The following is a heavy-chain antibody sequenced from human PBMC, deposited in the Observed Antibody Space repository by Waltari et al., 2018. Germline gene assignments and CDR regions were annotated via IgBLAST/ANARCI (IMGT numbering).Heavy chain of an antibody. Sequence: QVQLVQSGAAVKKPGSSVKVSCKASGGTFSSYPLSWVRQAPGQGREWMGGIIHSFGTANYAQKFQGRVTITTDESTSTAYMELSSLRSEDTAVYYCASQVGATSYYYYGMDVWGQGTTVTVSS. V-gene: IGHV1-69*05. CDR2: IIHSFGTA. CDR3: ASQVGATSYYYYGMDV. CDR1: GGTFSSYP. D-gene: IGHD1-26*01. J-gene: IGHJ6*02.